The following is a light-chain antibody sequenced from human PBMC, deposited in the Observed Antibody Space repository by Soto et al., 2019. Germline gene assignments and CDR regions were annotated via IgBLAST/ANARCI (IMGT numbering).Light chain of an antibody. CDR2: DVT. Sequence: QSVLTQPASVSGSPGQSITISCTGTSSDVGGYYSVSWYQQHPGKAPKLMIYDVTNRPSGVSNRFSGSKSGNTASLTISGLQAEDEADYYCSSYTCSSTDVFGTGTKLTVL. CDR1: SSDVGGYYS. V-gene: IGLV2-14*01. J-gene: IGLJ1*01. CDR3: SSYTCSSTDV.